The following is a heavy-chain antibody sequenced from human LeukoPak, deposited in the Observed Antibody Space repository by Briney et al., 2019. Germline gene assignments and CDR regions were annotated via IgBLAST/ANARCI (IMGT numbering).Heavy chain of an antibody. D-gene: IGHD3-3*01. CDR3: AQRGDFWGGYRRDS. CDR2: IYANDYR. V-gene: IGHV2-5*01. Sequence: SGPTLVNPTQTLTLTCTFSGFSLSTSGMAVDWIRPPPGQALEWLALIYANDYRCYSILLKSRLTIANDAHKKQVVLTMTTIDPVDTATYCRAQRGDFWGGYRRDSWGQGTLVTVSS. CDR1: GFSLSTSGMA. J-gene: IGHJ5*01.